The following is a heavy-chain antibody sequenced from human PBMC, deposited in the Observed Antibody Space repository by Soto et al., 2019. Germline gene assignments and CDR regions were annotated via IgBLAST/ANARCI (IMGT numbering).Heavy chain of an antibody. Sequence: PGGSLRLSCAASGFTFSDSALHWVRQAPGKGLEWVGRVRTKVNNYATLYSASVRGRFTISRDDSRNTAYLQMDSLKTEDTAIYYCTRPNGSGDYDWFFDLWGRGTLVTVSS. CDR2: VRTKVNNYAT. J-gene: IGHJ2*01. CDR1: GFTFSDSA. CDR3: TRPNGSGDYDWFFDL. V-gene: IGHV3-73*01. D-gene: IGHD4-17*01.